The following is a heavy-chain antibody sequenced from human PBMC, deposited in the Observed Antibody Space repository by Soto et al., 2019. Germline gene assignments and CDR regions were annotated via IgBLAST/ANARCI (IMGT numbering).Heavy chain of an antibody. J-gene: IGHJ6*02. V-gene: IGHV1-69*13. CDR3: ARYCSGGSCYSFYGEYYYYYGMDV. CDR2: IIPIFGTA. D-gene: IGHD2-15*01. CDR1: GGTFSSYA. Sequence: SVKVSCKASGGTFSSYAISWVRQAPGQGLERMRGIIPIFGTANYAQKFQGRVTITADESTSTAYMELSSLRSEDTAVYYCARYCSGGSCYSFYGEYYYYYGMDVWGQGTTVTVSS.